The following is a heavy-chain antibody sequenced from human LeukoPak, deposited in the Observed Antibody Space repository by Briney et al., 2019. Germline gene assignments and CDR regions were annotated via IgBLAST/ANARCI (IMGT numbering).Heavy chain of an antibody. D-gene: IGHD5-18*01. V-gene: IGHV4-34*01. J-gene: IGHJ4*02. CDR1: GGSFSGYY. CDR2: INHSGST. CDR3: ARREHTAMVNV. Sequence: PSETLSLTRALHGGSFSGYYWSWIRQPPGKGREWMGEINHSGSTNYNPYHKSRVTITVATPKNQFYLNLNSLTAADTGVSFCARREHTAMVNVWGQGTLVTVSS.